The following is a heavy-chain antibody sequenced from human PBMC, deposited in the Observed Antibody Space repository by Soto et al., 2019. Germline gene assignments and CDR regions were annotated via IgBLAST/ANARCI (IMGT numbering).Heavy chain of an antibody. CDR1: GDTFSSYT. V-gene: IGHV1-69*08. CDR2: IIPLFGTA. J-gene: IGHJ4*02. CDR3: ASRSF. Sequence: QDQLVQSGPEVKKPGSSVKVSCRASGDTFSSYTISWVRQAPGQGLEWMGRIIPLFGTATYAPGFQGSVTFTADKSTNTAYMELSSLRSNDTAVYYCASRSFWGQGTLVTVSS.